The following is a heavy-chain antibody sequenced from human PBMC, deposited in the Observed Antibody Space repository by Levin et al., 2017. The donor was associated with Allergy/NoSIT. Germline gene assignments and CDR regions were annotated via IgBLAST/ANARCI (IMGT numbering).Heavy chain of an antibody. Sequence: KISFKASGFTFTSSAVQWVRQARGQRLEWIGWIVVGSGNTNYAQKFQERVTITRDMSTSTAYMELSSLRSEDTAVYYCAAETYSSGWEGAFDSWGQGTMVTVSS. CDR2: IVVGSGNT. J-gene: IGHJ3*02. CDR1: GFTFTSSA. CDR3: AAETYSSGWEGAFDS. D-gene: IGHD6-19*01. V-gene: IGHV1-58*01.